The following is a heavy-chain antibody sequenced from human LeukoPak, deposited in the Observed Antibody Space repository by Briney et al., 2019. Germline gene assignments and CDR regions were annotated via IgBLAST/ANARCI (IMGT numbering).Heavy chain of an antibody. Sequence: GGSLRLSCAASGFTFSDYAMGWVRQAPGKGLEWVSSISSSGDSTFYADSVKGRFTISRDTSKNTLSLQMNSLRDDDTAVYHCARDPWGIGPAFDYWGRGTLVTVSS. V-gene: IGHV3-23*01. J-gene: IGHJ4*02. CDR1: GFTFSDYA. D-gene: IGHD1-26*01. CDR3: ARDPWGIGPAFDY. CDR2: ISSSGDST.